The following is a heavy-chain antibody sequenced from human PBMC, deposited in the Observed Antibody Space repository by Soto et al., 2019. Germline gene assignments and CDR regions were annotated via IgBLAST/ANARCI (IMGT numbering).Heavy chain of an antibody. D-gene: IGHD6-6*01. J-gene: IGHJ6*02. V-gene: IGHV4-59*01. Sequence: SETLSLTCTVSGGSISSYYWSWIRQPPGKGLEWIGYIYYSGSTNYNPSLKSRVTISVDTSKNQFSLKLSSVTAADTAVYYGARDRSSSSFYYYGMDVWGQGTTVTVSS. CDR2: IYYSGST. CDR1: GGSISSYY. CDR3: ARDRSSSSFYYYGMDV.